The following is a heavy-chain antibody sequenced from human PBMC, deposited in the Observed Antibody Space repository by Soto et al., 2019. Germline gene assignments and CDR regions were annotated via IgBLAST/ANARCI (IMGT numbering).Heavy chain of an antibody. CDR3: ARVNYGSGSTTFDP. CDR2: ISAYNGNT. CDR1: GYTFTSYG. J-gene: IGHJ5*02. V-gene: IGHV1-18*01. D-gene: IGHD2-2*01. Sequence: ASVKVSCKASGYTFTSYGISWVRQAPGQGLEWMGWISAYNGNTNYAQKLQGRVTMTTDTSTSTAYMELSLRSDDTAVYYCARVNYGSGSTTFDPWGQGTLVTVSS.